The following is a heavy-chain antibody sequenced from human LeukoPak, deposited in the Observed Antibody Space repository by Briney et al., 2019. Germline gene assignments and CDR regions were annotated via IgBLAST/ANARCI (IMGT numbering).Heavy chain of an antibody. D-gene: IGHD6-19*01. CDR3: TILYSSGWYAYAFDI. CDR2: IRSKANSYAT. Sequence: GGSLRLSCAASGFTFSGSAMHWVRQASGKGLEWVGRIRSKANSYATAYAASVKGRFTISRDDSKNTAYLQMNSLKTEDTAVYYCTILYSSGWYAYAFDIWGQGTMVTVSS. CDR1: GFTFSGSA. J-gene: IGHJ3*02. V-gene: IGHV3-73*01.